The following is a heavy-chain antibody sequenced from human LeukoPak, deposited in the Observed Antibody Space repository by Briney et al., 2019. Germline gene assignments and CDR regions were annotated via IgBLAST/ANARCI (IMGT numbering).Heavy chain of an antibody. Sequence: PSETLSLTCTVSGGSISSYYWGWIRQPPGKGLEWIGSIYYSGSTYYNPSLKSRVTISVDTSKNQFSLKLSSVTAADTAVYYCARSNGDGNSYWFDYWGQGTLVTVSS. CDR3: ARSNGDGNSYWFDY. J-gene: IGHJ4*02. V-gene: IGHV4-39*07. CDR1: GGSISSYY. D-gene: IGHD4-23*01. CDR2: IYYSGST.